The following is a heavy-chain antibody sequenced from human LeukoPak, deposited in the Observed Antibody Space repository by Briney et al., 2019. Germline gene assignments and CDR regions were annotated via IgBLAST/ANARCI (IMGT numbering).Heavy chain of an antibody. Sequence: SETLSLTCTVSGGSISSYYWSWIRQPAGKGLEWIGRIYTSESTNYNPSLKSRVTMSIDTSKNQFSLKLSSVTAADTAAYYCAGVPHDYGDYEAFDIWGRGTMVTVSS. D-gene: IGHD4-17*01. CDR3: AGVPHDYGDYEAFDI. CDR1: GGSISSYY. CDR2: IYTSEST. V-gene: IGHV4-4*07. J-gene: IGHJ3*02.